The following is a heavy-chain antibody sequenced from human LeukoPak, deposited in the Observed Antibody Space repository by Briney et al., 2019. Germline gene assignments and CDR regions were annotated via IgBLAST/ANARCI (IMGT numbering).Heavy chain of an antibody. J-gene: IGHJ4*02. CDR3: AREDRYYFDY. CDR1: GSSISGYY. Sequence: SETLSLTCTVSGSSISGYYWNWIRQPAGKGLEWIGRLHPSGATNYNPSLKSRITMSLDTSKNQFSLKLSSVTAADTAVYYCAREDRYYFDYWGQGTLVTVSS. V-gene: IGHV4-4*07. CDR2: LHPSGAT.